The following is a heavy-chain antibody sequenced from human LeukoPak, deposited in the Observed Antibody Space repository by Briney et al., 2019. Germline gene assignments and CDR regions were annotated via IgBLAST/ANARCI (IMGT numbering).Heavy chain of an antibody. Sequence: PGGSLRLSCAASGFTFSSYSMNWVRQAPGKGLEWVSYISSSSSTIYYADSVKGRFTISRDNAKNSLYLQMNSLRAEDTAVYYCARIAARLEEYYYYYYMDVWGKGTTVTVSS. CDR2: ISSSSSTI. J-gene: IGHJ6*03. D-gene: IGHD6-6*01. CDR3: ARIAARLEEYYYYYYMDV. V-gene: IGHV3-48*04. CDR1: GFTFSSYS.